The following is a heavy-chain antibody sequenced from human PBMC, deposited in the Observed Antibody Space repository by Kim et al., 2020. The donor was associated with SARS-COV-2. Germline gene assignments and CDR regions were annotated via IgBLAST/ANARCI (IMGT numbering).Heavy chain of an antibody. Sequence: GGSLRLSCAASGITFSSYAMSWVRQAPGKGLEWVSAISASGGSTYYADSVKGRFTISRDNSKNTLYLQMNSLRAEDTAVYYCAKVKYYDSSGYYYPNDDAFDIWGQGTMVTVSS. CDR2: ISASGGST. CDR3: AKVKYYDSSGYYYPNDDAFDI. J-gene: IGHJ3*02. CDR1: GITFSSYA. D-gene: IGHD3-22*01. V-gene: IGHV3-23*01.